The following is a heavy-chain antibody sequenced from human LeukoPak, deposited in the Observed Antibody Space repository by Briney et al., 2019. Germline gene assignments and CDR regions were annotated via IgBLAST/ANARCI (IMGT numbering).Heavy chain of an antibody. D-gene: IGHD2-8*02. CDR1: GFTFTTSA. CDR3: AAVHNANAWYWDDAFDI. V-gene: IGHV1-58*01. CDR2: IVVGSGNT. J-gene: IGHJ3*02. Sequence: GPSVKLSCKASGFTFTTSAVQWVRQARGHRLEWIGRIVVGSGNTDHAQKFQGRLTITRDISTSTAYMELSSLTSDDPAVYYCAAVHNANAWYWDDAFDIWGQGTMVTVSS.